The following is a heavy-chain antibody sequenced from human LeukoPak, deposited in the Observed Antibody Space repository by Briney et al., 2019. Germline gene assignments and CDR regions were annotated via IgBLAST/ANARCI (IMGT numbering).Heavy chain of an antibody. D-gene: IGHD2-15*01. CDR3: AKTQGYYDA. CDR2: IYGSDDKT. V-gene: IGHV3-23*01. Sequence: PGGSLRLSCVASGFTFSNYAMSWVRQAPGKGLGLVSGIYGSDDKTVYGDAVKGRFTISRDNSKNTLYLQMNSLRADDTAVYYCAKTQGYYDAWGQGALATVSS. CDR1: GFTFSNYA. J-gene: IGHJ5*02.